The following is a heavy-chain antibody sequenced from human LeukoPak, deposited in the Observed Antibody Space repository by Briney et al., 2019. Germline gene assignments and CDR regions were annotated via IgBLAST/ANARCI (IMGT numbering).Heavy chain of an antibody. CDR2: INHSASNSGGT. J-gene: IGHJ4*02. Sequence: PSETLSLTCAVYGGSFSGYHWSWIRQSPGKGLEWIGEINHSASNSGGTNYNPSLKSRVTISLDTSKNQFSLKLTSVTAADTAMYYCARHMQWPPGPDYWGQGTLVTVSS. CDR1: GGSFSGYH. CDR3: ARHMQWPPGPDY. D-gene: IGHD6-19*01. V-gene: IGHV4-34*01.